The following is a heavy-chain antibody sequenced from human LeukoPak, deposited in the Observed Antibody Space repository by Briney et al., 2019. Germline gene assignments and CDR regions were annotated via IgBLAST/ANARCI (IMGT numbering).Heavy chain of an antibody. CDR1: GESFSGYY. Sequence: SETLSLTCAVYGESFSGYYWSWIRHPPEKGLEWIGEINDSGRTNYNPSLESRITISVDMSKNQFSLELNSVTAADTAVYFCARHRRGASRAFEIWGQGTMVTVSS. CDR2: INDSGRT. V-gene: IGHV4-34*01. CDR3: ARHRRGASRAFEI. D-gene: IGHD2-2*01. J-gene: IGHJ3*02.